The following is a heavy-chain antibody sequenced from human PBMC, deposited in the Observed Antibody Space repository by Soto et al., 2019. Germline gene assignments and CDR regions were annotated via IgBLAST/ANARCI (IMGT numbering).Heavy chain of an antibody. CDR1: GFTFDTYA. Sequence: EVQLLESGGGLVQPGGSLRLSCVPSGFTFDTYAMSWVRQIPGKGLEWVSTISASGSTTYYADSVKGRFTISRDNVKKTLHLKLNSVTAEDAAVYYCAKRGPGSDYYYGLDVWGQGTTVTVSS. V-gene: IGHV3-23*01. J-gene: IGHJ6*02. CDR2: ISASGSTT. CDR3: AKRGPGSDYYYGLDV. D-gene: IGHD2-15*01.